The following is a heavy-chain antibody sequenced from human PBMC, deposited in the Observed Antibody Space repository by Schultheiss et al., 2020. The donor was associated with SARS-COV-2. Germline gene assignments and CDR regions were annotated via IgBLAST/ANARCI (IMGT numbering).Heavy chain of an antibody. CDR1: GFTFDDYA. CDR3: ARAGDTGDLDY. V-gene: IGHV3-23*01. Sequence: GGSLRLSCAASGFTFDDYAMHWVRQAPGKGLEWVSGISGSGGSTYYADSVKGRFTISRDNSKNTLYLQMNSLRAEDTAVYYCARAGDTGDLDYWGQGTLVTVSS. D-gene: IGHD7-27*01. J-gene: IGHJ4*02. CDR2: ISGSGGST.